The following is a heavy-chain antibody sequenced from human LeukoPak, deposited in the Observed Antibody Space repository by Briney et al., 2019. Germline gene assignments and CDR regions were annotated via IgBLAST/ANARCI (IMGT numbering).Heavy chain of an antibody. D-gene: IGHD6-13*01. Sequence: GSSVKVSCKASGGTFSSYAISWVRQAPGQGLEWMGRIIPILGIANYAQKFQGRVTITADKSTSTAYMELSSLRSEDTAVYYCARDGVRKIAAAGSYFDYWGQGTPVTVSS. CDR1: GGTFSSYA. CDR3: ARDGVRKIAAAGSYFDY. J-gene: IGHJ4*02. CDR2: IIPILGIA. V-gene: IGHV1-69*04.